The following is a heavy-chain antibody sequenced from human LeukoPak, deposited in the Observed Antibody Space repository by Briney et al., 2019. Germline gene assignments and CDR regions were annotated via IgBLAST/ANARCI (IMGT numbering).Heavy chain of an antibody. CDR2: ISYDGSNK. J-gene: IGHJ4*02. CDR1: AFTFSTYG. D-gene: IGHD3-22*01. Sequence: PGRSLRLSCAASAFTFSTYGMHWVRQAPGKGLEWVAVISYDGSNKYYADSVKGRFTISRDNSKNTLYLQMNSLRAEDTAVYYCAKVFGDYYDSSGYYPYFDYWGQGTLVTVSS. V-gene: IGHV3-30*18. CDR3: AKVFGDYYDSSGYYPYFDY.